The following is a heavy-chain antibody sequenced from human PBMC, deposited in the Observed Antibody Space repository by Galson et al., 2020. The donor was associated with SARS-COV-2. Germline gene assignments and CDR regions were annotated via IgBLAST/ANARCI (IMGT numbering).Heavy chain of an antibody. D-gene: IGHD4-17*01. CDR2: IRNNGVRT. CDR1: GFTFDRYA. Sequence: GGSLRLSCAASGFTFDRYALAWVRQAPGKGLEWISSIRNNGVRTYFVDSVRGRFAISRDYSKSTVFLQMNNLRAEDTAIYYCAKDQGSDYGDQLDFWGQGTLVTVSS. CDR3: AKDQGSDYGDQLDF. J-gene: IGHJ4*02. V-gene: IGHV3-23*01.